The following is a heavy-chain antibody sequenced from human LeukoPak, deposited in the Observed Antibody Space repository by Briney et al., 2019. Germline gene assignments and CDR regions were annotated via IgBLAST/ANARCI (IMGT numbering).Heavy chain of an antibody. D-gene: IGHD3-10*01. V-gene: IGHV4-59*08. CDR3: ASHGWFGELYY. CDR1: GGSISSYY. CDR2: IYYSGST. J-gene: IGHJ4*02. Sequence: PSETLSLTCTVSGGSISSYYWSWIRQPPGKGLEWIGYIYYSGSTNYNPSLKSRVTISVDTSKNQFSLKLSSVTAADTAVYYCASHGWFGELYYWGQGTLVTVSS.